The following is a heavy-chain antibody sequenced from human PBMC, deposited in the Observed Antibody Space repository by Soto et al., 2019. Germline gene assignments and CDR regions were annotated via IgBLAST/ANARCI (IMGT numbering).Heavy chain of an antibody. J-gene: IGHJ4*02. CDR1: GGSISSGGYY. CDR2: IYYSGST. Sequence: QVQLQESGPGLVKPSQTLSLTCTVSGGSISSGGYYWSWIRQHPGKGLEWIGYIYYSGSTYYNPSPKSRVTISVDTSQNQFPLKLSSVTAADTAVYYCARRSDYYDSSGYTFDYWGQGTLVTVSS. D-gene: IGHD3-22*01. V-gene: IGHV4-31*03. CDR3: ARRSDYYDSSGYTFDY.